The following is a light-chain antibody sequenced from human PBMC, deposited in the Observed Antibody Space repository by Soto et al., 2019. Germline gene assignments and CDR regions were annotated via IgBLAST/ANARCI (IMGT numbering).Light chain of an antibody. CDR2: GAS. CDR1: QSVSSN. J-gene: IGKJ4*01. Sequence: EIVMTQSPATRSVSPGERATLSCRASQSVSSNLAWYQQKPGQAPRLLIYGASTRPTGIPARFSGSGSGTEFTLTISSLQSEDFALYYCQQYNNWPPLTFGGGTKVEIK. CDR3: QQYNNWPPLT. V-gene: IGKV3-15*01.